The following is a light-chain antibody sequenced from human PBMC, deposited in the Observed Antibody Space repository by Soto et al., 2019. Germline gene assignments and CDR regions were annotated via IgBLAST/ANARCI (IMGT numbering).Light chain of an antibody. CDR1: SSNIGAGYD. Sequence: QSVLTQPPSVSGAPGQRVTISCTGDSSNIGAGYDVHWYQQLPGTAPKLLIYGNSNRPSGVPDRFSGSKSGTSASLAITGLQAEDEADYYCQSYDSSLSGVFGGGTKLTVL. CDR3: QSYDSSLSGV. J-gene: IGLJ3*02. CDR2: GNS. V-gene: IGLV1-40*01.